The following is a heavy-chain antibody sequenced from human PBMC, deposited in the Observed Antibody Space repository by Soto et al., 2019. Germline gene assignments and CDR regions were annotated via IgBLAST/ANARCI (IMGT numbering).Heavy chain of an antibody. CDR1: GFTFSSYG. D-gene: IGHD6-19*01. CDR2: IWYDGSNK. Sequence: QVQLVESGGGVVQPGRSLRLSCAASGFTFSSYGMHWVRQAPGEGLEWVAVIWYDGSNKYYADSVKGRFTISRDNSKNTLYLQMNSLRAEDTAVYYCARGAGSSGWYGDYWGQGTLVTVSS. CDR3: ARGAGSSGWYGDY. V-gene: IGHV3-33*01. J-gene: IGHJ4*02.